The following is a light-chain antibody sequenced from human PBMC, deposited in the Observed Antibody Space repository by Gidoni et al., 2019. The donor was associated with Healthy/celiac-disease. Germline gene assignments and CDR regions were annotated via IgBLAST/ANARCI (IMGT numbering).Light chain of an antibody. CDR2: WAS. J-gene: IGKJ2*01. V-gene: IGKV4-1*01. CDR3: QQYYSTPPYT. CDR1: QSVLYSSNNKNY. Sequence: DIVMTQSPDSLAVSLGERATINCKSSQSVLYSSNNKNYLAWYQQKPGQPPKLLIYWASTRESGVPDRFSGSGSGTDFTLTISSLQAEDVAVYYCQQYYSTPPYTFGQXTKPEIK.